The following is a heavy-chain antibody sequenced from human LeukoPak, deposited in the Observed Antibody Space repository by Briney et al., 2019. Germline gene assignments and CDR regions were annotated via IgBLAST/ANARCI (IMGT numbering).Heavy chain of an antibody. CDR2: ISGNSGKT. Sequence: GGSLRLFCAASGFTFTNYAMTWVRQAPGKGLEGVSGISGNSGKTYYADPVKGRFTISRDNSKNTLSLQMDSLRAEDTAVYYCAKTFGRNWGAPPGFDTWGQGTLVTVSS. J-gene: IGHJ5*02. D-gene: IGHD7-27*01. CDR3: AKTFGRNWGAPPGFDT. V-gene: IGHV3-23*01. CDR1: GFTFTNYA.